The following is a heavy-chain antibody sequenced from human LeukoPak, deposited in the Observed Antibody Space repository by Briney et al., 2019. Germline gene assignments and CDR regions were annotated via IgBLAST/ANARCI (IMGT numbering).Heavy chain of an antibody. Sequence: GGSLRLSCAASGFTFSSYAMHWVRQAPGKGLEYVSAISSNGGSTYYANSVKGRFTISRDNSKNTLYLQMGSLRAEDMAVYYCARDTDYVWGSYPHYWGQGTLVTVSS. V-gene: IGHV3-64*01. D-gene: IGHD3-16*01. J-gene: IGHJ4*02. CDR1: GFTFSSYA. CDR2: ISSNGGST. CDR3: ARDTDYVWGSYPHY.